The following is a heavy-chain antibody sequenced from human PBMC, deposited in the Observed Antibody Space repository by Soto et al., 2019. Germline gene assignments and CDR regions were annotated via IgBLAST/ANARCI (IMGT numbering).Heavy chain of an antibody. V-gene: IGHV4-39*01. CDR1: GDSISNSRFY. D-gene: IGHD3-22*01. CDR3: ARDYFDSSDYTTNWFDP. Sequence: SETLSLTCSVSGDSISNSRFYWAWIRQPPGEGLEWIGSIYHTGNAYYNPSLKSRVTIFVDTSKNQFSLKLTSVTAADTALYYCARDYFDSSDYTTNWFDPRSQGTLVTVSS. J-gene: IGHJ5*02. CDR2: IYHTGNA.